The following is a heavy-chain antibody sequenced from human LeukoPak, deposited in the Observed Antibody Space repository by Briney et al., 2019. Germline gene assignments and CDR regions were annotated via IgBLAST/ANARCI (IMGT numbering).Heavy chain of an antibody. V-gene: IGHV4-59*08. J-gene: IGHJ5*02. CDR1: GDSMSGYY. D-gene: IGHD1-14*01. CDR2: MYYSGTT. Sequence: PSETLSLTCSVSGDSMSGYYWSWIRQPPGKGLEWFGYMYYSGTTSYNPSLKSRVTLSTDTSKNHFSLKLYSVTAADTDVYYCARHDNYPGFGRGFDPWGQGFLVTVTS. CDR3: ARHDNYPGFGRGFDP.